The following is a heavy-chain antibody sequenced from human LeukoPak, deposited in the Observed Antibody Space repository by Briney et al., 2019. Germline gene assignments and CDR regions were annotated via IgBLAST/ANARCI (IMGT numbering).Heavy chain of an antibody. J-gene: IGHJ6*02. V-gene: IGHV3-30*03. Sequence: GGSLRLSCAASGFTFSSYGMHWVRQAPGKGLEWVAVISYDGSNKYYADSVKGRFTISRDNSKNTLYLQMNSLRAEDTAVYYCAGECYDILTGSSYYYYGMDVCGQGTTVTVSS. D-gene: IGHD3-9*01. CDR2: ISYDGSNK. CDR1: GFTFSSYG. CDR3: AGECYDILTGSSYYYYGMDV.